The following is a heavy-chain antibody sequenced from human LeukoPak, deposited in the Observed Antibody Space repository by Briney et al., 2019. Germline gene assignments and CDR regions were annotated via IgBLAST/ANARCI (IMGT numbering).Heavy chain of an antibody. CDR3: ARCIISTDRSFYSYMDV. V-gene: IGHV4-38-2*01. Sequence: SETLSLTCGVSDYTISSGDYWGWIRQPPGKGLGWIGYIFHTGTTYYNPALKSRVTISVDTSKNQFSLRLNSVTAADTAVYYCARCIISTDRSFYSYMDVWGRGTTVTVSS. CDR1: DYTISSGDY. D-gene: IGHD1-1*01. CDR2: IFHTGTT. J-gene: IGHJ6*03.